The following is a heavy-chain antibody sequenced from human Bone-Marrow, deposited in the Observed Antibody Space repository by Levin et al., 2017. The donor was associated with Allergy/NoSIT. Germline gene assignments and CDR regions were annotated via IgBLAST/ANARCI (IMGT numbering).Heavy chain of an antibody. Sequence: HPGGSLRLSCAASGFKFGTYGMHWVRQAPGKGLEWVALMYHDGSNKWHADSVKGRFTISRDNSKNTLYLQMNSLRAEDTAVYYCARDRWSRPGRDYVAMDVWGQGSTVAVSS. CDR1: GFKFGTYG. V-gene: IGHV3-33*01. D-gene: IGHD3-16*01. CDR2: MYHDGSNK. CDR3: ARDRWSRPGRDYVAMDV. J-gene: IGHJ6*02.